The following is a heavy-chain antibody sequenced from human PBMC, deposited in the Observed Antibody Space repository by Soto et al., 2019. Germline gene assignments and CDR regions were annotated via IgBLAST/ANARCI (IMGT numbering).Heavy chain of an antibody. CDR2: IYYSGST. J-gene: IGHJ4*02. CDR3: ARARDMSSGYSTNDY. Sequence: PSETLSLTCTVSGGSISSGDYYWSWIRQPPGKGLEWIGYIYYSGSTYYNPSLKSRVTISVDTSKNQFSLKLSSVTAADTAVYYCARARDMSSGYSTNDYWGQGTLVTVSS. V-gene: IGHV4-30-4*01. CDR1: GGSISSGDYY. D-gene: IGHD3-22*01.